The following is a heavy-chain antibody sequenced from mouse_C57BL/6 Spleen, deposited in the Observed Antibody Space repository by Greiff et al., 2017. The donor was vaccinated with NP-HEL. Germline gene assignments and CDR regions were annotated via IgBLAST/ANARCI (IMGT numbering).Heavy chain of an antibody. CDR3: AREDGNHFDY. Sequence: QVQLQQSGAELVKPGASVKLSCKASGYTFTSYWMHWVKQRPGQGLEWIGMIHPNSCSTNYNEKFKSKATLTVDKSSSTAYMQLSSLTSEDSAVYYCAREDGNHFDYWGQGTTLTVSS. CDR1: GYTFTSYW. V-gene: IGHV1-64*01. CDR2: IHPNSCST. J-gene: IGHJ2*01. D-gene: IGHD2-1*01.